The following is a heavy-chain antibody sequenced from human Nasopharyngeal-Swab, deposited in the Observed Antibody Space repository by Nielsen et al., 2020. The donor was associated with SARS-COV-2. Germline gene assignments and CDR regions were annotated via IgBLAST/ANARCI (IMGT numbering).Heavy chain of an antibody. CDR2: IKQDGSEK. D-gene: IGHD3-3*01. V-gene: IGHV3-7*01. CDR3: APQPLARITIFGAVTHRGWFDP. J-gene: IGHJ5*02. Sequence: GESLKISCAASGFTFSSYWMSWVRQAPGKGLEWVANIKQDGSEKYYVDSVKGRFTISRDNAKNSLYLQMNRLRAADTAVYYCAPQPLARITIFGAVTHRGWFDPWGQGTLVTVSS. CDR1: GFTFSSYW.